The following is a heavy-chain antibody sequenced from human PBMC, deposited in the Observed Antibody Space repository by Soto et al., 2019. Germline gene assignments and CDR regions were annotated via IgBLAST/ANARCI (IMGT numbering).Heavy chain of an antibody. CDR1: GYTFSSYG. Sequence: QVQLVQSGAEVKKPGASVKVSCKASGYTFSSYGLSWVRQAPGQGLEWMGWISSYNGHTKYAQKLQGRVTMTTDTSTSTAYMELRSLRSDDTAVYYCARDLALGLVDYWGQGTLVTVSS. CDR3: ARDLALGLVDY. CDR2: ISSYNGHT. J-gene: IGHJ4*02. V-gene: IGHV1-18*01. D-gene: IGHD6-19*01.